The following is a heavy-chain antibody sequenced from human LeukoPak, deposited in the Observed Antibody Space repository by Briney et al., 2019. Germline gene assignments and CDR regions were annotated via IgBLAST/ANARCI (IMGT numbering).Heavy chain of an antibody. J-gene: IGHJ4*02. CDR2: ISSTSSFI. CDR1: GFTFSTYS. D-gene: IGHD2-2*02. V-gene: IGHV3-21*01. CDR3: PRGPIPDH. Sequence: GGSLRLSCAASGFTFSTYSMNWVRQAPGKGLEWVSSISSTSSFIYYEDSVKGRFTISRDNAKNLLYRQMNSLRAKDTAVSYCPRGPIPDHWSQGTLVTVSS.